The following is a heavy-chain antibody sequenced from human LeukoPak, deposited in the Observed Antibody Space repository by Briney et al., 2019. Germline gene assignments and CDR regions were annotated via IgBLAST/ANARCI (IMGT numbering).Heavy chain of an antibody. J-gene: IGHJ1*01. CDR1: GFTFSDYY. CDR2: ISSIGSTI. V-gene: IGHV3-11*01. CDR3: ARGVRGYDFWSGYRTAEYFQH. D-gene: IGHD3-3*01. Sequence: GGSLRLSCAASGFTFSDYYMSWIRQAPGKGLEWVSYISSIGSTIYYADSVKGRFTISRDNAKNSLYLQMNSLRAEDTAVYYCARGVRGYDFWSGYRTAEYFQHWGQGTLVTVSS.